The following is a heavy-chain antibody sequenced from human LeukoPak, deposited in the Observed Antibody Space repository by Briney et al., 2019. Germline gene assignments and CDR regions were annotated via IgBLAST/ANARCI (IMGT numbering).Heavy chain of an antibody. J-gene: IGHJ6*02. Sequence: PGGSLRLSSAASGFTFSSYWMSWVRQAPGKGLEWVANIKQDGSEKYYVDSVKGRFTISRDNAKNSLYLQMNSLRAEDTAVYYCARDRRNGYYYGMDVWGQGTTVTVS. CDR2: IKQDGSEK. D-gene: IGHD4-11*01. CDR1: GFTFSSYW. CDR3: ARDRRNGYYYGMDV. V-gene: IGHV3-7*01.